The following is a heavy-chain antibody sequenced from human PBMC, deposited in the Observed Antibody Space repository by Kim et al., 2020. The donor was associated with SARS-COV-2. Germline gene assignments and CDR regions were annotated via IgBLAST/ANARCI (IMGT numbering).Heavy chain of an antibody. CDR1: GGSISSSNW. J-gene: IGHJ2*01. Sequence: SETLSLTCAVSGGSISSSNWWRWVRQPPGKGLEWIGEIYHSGSTNYNPSLKSRVTISVDKSKNQFSLKLSSVTAADTAVYYCARDGRVGLRPSWYFDLWGRGTLVTVSS. V-gene: IGHV4-4*02. CDR3: ARDGRVGLRPSWYFDL. CDR2: IYHSGST. D-gene: IGHD1-26*01.